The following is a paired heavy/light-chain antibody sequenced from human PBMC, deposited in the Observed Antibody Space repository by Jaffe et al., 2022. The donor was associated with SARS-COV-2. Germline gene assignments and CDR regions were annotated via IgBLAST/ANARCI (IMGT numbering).Heavy chain of an antibody. Sequence: QVQLQESGPGLVKPSETLSLTCTVSGASIRSYYWSWIRQPPGKGLEWIGYVYYSGSSDYNYNPSLKSRVTISEDTSKNQFSLKLTSVTAADTAVYYCARSGPHGGAVGPKDPWGQGTLVTVSS. CDR2: VYYSGSSDY. V-gene: IGHV4-59*01. J-gene: IGHJ5*02. CDR1: GASIRSYY. CDR3: ARSGPHGGAVGPKDP. D-gene: IGHD2-15*01.
Light chain of an antibody. J-gene: IGKJ2*01. V-gene: IGKV4-1*01. CDR2: WAS. CDR3: QQYYDTPYT. CDR1: QSVLYSSNNKNY. Sequence: DIVMTQSPDSLAVSLGERATINCKSSQSVLYSSNNKNYLAWYQQKPGQPPKLLIYWASTRESGVPDRLSGSGSGTDFTLTISSLQAEDVAIYYCQQYYDTPYTFGQGTKLEIK.